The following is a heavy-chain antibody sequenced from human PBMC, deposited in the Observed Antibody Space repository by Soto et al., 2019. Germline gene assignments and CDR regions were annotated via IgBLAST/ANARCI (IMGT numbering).Heavy chain of an antibody. CDR1: GGSISTISYC. D-gene: IGHD6-6*01. Sequence: QLQLQESGPGLVKPSETLSLTCTVSGGSISTISYCWGWIRQPPGKGLEWIGSSTYSGSTFYNPSLKSRVTISVDTSKSQFSLRLNSVTAADTAVYYCARLVSARPTQALSHDWGQGKLVTVSS. J-gene: IGHJ4*02. V-gene: IGHV4-39*01. CDR3: ARLVSARPTQALSHD. CDR2: STYSGST.